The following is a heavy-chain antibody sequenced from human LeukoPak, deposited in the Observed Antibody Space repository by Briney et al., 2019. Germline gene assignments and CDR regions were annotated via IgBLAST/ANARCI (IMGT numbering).Heavy chain of an antibody. J-gene: IGHJ5*02. CDR3: AKQVAYCGGDCYNL. Sequence: GGSLRLSCAASGFTFSSYAMSWVRQAPGKGLEWVSAISGSGGSTYYADSVKGRFTIPRDNSKNTLYLQMNSLRAEDTAVYYCAKQVAYCGGDCYNLWGQGTLVTVSS. D-gene: IGHD2-21*02. CDR2: ISGSGGST. V-gene: IGHV3-23*01. CDR1: GFTFSSYA.